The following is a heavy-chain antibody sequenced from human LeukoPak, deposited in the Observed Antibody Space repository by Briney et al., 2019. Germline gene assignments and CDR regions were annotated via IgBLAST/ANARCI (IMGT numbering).Heavy chain of an antibody. Sequence: GGSLRLSCAAPGFTVSSNYMSWVRQAPGKGLEWVSVIYSGGSTYYADSVKGRFTISRDNSKNTLYLQMNSLRAEDTAVYYCARDNSCSSTSCDYGMDVWGQGTTVTVSS. CDR3: ARDNSCSSTSCDYGMDV. D-gene: IGHD2-2*01. V-gene: IGHV3-53*01. CDR1: GFTVSSNY. CDR2: IYSGGST. J-gene: IGHJ6*02.